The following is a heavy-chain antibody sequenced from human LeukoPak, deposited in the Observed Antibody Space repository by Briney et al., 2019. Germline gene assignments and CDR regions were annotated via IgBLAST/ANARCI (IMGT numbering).Heavy chain of an antibody. CDR1: GGTFSSYA. V-gene: IGHV1-69*05. CDR2: IIPIFGTA. Sequence: GASVKVSCKASGGTFSSYAISWVRQAPGQGLEWMGRIIPIFGTANYAQKFQGRVTITTDESTSTAYMERSSLRSEDTAVYYCARSTGYCSGGSCSAFGYWGQGTLVTVSS. D-gene: IGHD2-15*01. J-gene: IGHJ4*02. CDR3: ARSTGYCSGGSCSAFGY.